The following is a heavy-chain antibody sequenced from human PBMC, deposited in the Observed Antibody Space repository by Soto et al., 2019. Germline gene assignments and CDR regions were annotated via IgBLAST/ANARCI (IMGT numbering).Heavy chain of an antibody. Sequence: EVQLLESGGGLVQPGGSLRLSCAASGFTFSSYAMSWVRQAPGKGLEWVSAISGSGGSTYYADYVKGRFTISRDNSKNTLYLQMNSLRAEDTAVYYCAKGKAAENKFDYWGQGTLVTFSS. CDR3: AKGKAAENKFDY. CDR1: GFTFSSYA. CDR2: ISGSGGST. J-gene: IGHJ4*02. V-gene: IGHV3-23*01. D-gene: IGHD6-13*01.